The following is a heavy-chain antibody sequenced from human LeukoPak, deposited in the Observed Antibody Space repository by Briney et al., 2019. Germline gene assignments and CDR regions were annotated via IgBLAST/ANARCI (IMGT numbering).Heavy chain of an antibody. J-gene: IGHJ4*02. CDR3: ARPGYYDNSGFNFDY. Sequence: SETLSLTCTVSGGSISSSTVYWGWIRQPPGKGLEWIGGINYSGYTYYNPSLKSRVTISVDTPKNQFSLKLSSVIAADTAVYYCARPGYYDNSGFNFDYWGQGTLVTVSS. CDR1: GGSISSSTVY. D-gene: IGHD3-22*01. V-gene: IGHV4-39*01. CDR2: INYSGYT.